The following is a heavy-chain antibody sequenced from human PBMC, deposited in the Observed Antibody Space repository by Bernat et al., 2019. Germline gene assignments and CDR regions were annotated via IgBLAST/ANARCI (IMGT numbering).Heavy chain of an antibody. D-gene: IGHD3-16*02. CDR2: ISGSGGST. V-gene: IGHV3-23*01. J-gene: IGHJ3*02. CDR3: AKELLMFRGVIGAFDI. CDR1: GFTFSSYA. Sequence: EVQLLESGGGLVQPGGSLRLSCAASGFTFSSYAMSWVRQAPGKGLEWVSAISGSGGSTYYADSVKGRFTISRDNSKNTLYLQMNSLRAEDTAVYYCAKELLMFRGVIGAFDIWGQGTMVTVSS.